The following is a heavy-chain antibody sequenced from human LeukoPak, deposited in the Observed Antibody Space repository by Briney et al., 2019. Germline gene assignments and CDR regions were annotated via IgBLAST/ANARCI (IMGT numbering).Heavy chain of an antibody. J-gene: IGHJ4*02. CDR3: ANLAMEGGVTTPGD. Sequence: PGGSLRLSCAASGFTFSSYAMSWVRQAPGKGLEWVSAISGSGGSTYYADSVKGRFTISRDNSKNTLYLQMNSLRAEDTAVYYCANLAMEGGVTTPGDWGQGTLVTVSS. CDR1: GFTFSSYA. CDR2: ISGSGGST. D-gene: IGHD4-17*01. V-gene: IGHV3-23*01.